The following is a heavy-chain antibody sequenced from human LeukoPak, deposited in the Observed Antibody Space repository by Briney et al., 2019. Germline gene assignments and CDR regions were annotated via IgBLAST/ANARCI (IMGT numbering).Heavy chain of an antibody. D-gene: IGHD4-17*01. CDR3: ARLSPIYGEDY. J-gene: IGHJ4*02. CDR2: MNPNSGNT. CDR1: GYTFTRHY. Sequence: ASVKVSCKASGYTFTRHYMNWVRQAPGQGLEWMGWMNPNSGNTGYAQKFQGRVTMTRNTSISTAYMELSSLRSEDTAVYYCARLSPIYGEDYWGQGTLVTVSS. V-gene: IGHV1-8*01.